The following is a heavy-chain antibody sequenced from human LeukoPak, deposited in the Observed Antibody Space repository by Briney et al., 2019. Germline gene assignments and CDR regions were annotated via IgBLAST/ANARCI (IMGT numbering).Heavy chain of an antibody. CDR2: IRYDGSNK. CDR1: GFIFSSYG. V-gene: IGHV3-30*02. J-gene: IGHJ5*02. CDR3: AKPSQTTVTARRGFDP. Sequence: GGSLRLSCAASGFIFSSYGMHWVRQAPGKGLEWVAFIRYDGSNKYYADSVKGRFTISRDNSKNTLYLQMNSLRAEDTAVYYCAKPSQTTVTARRGFDPWGQGTLVTVSS. D-gene: IGHD4-11*01.